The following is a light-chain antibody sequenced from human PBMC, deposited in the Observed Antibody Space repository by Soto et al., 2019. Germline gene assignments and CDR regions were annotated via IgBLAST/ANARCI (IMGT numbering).Light chain of an antibody. CDR3: HQYGTSPN. Sequence: EIVLTQSPGTLSLFPGERATLSCRASQSLITRYLAWYQQKPGQAPRLLIYSASSRATGIPDRFSGSGSGTDFTLTISRLEPEDFAVYSCHQYGTSPNFGQGTRLEIK. CDR2: SAS. CDR1: QSLITRY. J-gene: IGKJ5*01. V-gene: IGKV3-20*01.